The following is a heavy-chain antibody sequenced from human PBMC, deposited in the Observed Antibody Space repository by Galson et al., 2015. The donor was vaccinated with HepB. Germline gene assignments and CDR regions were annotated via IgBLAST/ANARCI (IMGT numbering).Heavy chain of an antibody. D-gene: IGHD5-24*01. Sequence: SVKVSCKASGGTFSSYTISWVRQAPGQGLEWMGRIIPILGIANYAQKFQGRVTITADKSTSTAYMELSSLRSEDTAVYYCARALDGYNWGFDYWGQGTLVTVSS. CDR1: GGTFSSYT. CDR2: IIPILGIA. CDR3: ARALDGYNWGFDY. J-gene: IGHJ4*02. V-gene: IGHV1-69*02.